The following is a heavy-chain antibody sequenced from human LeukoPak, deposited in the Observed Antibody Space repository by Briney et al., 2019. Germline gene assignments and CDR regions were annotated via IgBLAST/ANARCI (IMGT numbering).Heavy chain of an antibody. CDR1: GFTLSTHS. V-gene: IGHV3-21*01. J-gene: IGHJ4*02. D-gene: IGHD2-2*01. Sequence: PGGSLRLSCAASGFTLSTHSMYWVRQVPGKGLEWVSSISASSNFIHYAESVRGRFTISRDNAKNSLYLQMNSLGAQDTAVYYCARPATGYCSSAGCHWDSWGQGTLVTVPS. CDR3: ARPATGYCSSAGCHWDS. CDR2: ISASSNFI.